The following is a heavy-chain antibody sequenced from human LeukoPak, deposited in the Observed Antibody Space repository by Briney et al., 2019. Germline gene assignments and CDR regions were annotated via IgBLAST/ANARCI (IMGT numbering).Heavy chain of an antibody. V-gene: IGHV4-4*07. CDR1: GDSMRSFY. D-gene: IGHD3-10*01. Sequence: PSETLSLTCTVSGDSMRSFYWSFIRQPAGKGLEWIGRIHTSGTTWYNASLKSRVAMSVDTSKNQFSLRLTSVTAADTAVYYCASDYGSGSFRFDYWGQGTLVNVSS. CDR2: IHTSGTT. CDR3: ASDYGSGSFRFDY. J-gene: IGHJ4*02.